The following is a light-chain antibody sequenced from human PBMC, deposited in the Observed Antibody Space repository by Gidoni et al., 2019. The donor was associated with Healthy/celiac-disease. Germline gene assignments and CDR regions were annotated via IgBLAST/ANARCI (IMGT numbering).Light chain of an antibody. CDR3: QQRRNWAPGGIT. V-gene: IGKV3-11*01. CDR1: QSVSSY. Sequence: EIVLTQSPATLSLSPGERATLSCRASQSVSSYLAWYQPKPGQAPRPLNHDASNRATGIPARVSGRGSGTEVTLTISRLETEDFGVYYCQQRRNWAPGGITFGPGTKVDIK. CDR2: DAS. J-gene: IGKJ3*01.